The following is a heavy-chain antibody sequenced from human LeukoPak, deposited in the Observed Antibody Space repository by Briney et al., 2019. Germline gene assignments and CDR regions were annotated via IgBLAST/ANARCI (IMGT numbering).Heavy chain of an antibody. CDR2: INHSGST. CDR3: ARVGSGSWYRPFDY. D-gene: IGHD6-13*01. J-gene: IGHJ4*02. V-gene: IGHV4-34*01. Sequence: SETLSLTCAVYGGSFSGYYWSWIRQPPGKGLEWIGEINHSGSTNYNPSLKSRVTISVDTSKNQFSLKLSSVTAADTAVYYCARVGSGSWYRPFDYWGQGTLVTVSS. CDR1: GGSFSGYY.